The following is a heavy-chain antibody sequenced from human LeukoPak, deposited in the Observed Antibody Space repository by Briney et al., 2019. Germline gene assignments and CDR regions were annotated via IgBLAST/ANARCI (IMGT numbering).Heavy chain of an antibody. V-gene: IGHV3-49*04. J-gene: IGHJ2*01. CDR3: SREYDWYFDL. CDR2: IRSNPYGGTT. Sequence: GRSLRLSCTGSGFRFGSYAMSWVRQAPGKGLEWVGFIRSNPYGGTTEIAASVKDRFTISRDDSRSIVYLQMNSLKTEDTAVYYCSREYDWYFDLWGRGTLVTVSS. CDR1: GFRFGSYA.